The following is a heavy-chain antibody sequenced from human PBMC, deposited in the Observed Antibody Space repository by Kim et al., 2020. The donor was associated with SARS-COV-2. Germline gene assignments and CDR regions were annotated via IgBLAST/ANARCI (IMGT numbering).Heavy chain of an antibody. CDR3: ARGGRGYDGSGSYYTPFNYYYGMDV. Sequence: GGSLRLSCAASGFTFSSYEMNWVRQAPGKGLEWVSYISRSGSTIYYADSVKGRFTISRDHAKNSLHLQMNSLRAEDTAVYYCARGGRGYDGSGSYYTPFNYYYGMDVWCEGTTFTDSS. CDR2: ISRSGSTI. CDR1: GFTFSSYE. D-gene: IGHD3-10*01. V-gene: IGHV3-48*03. J-gene: IGHJ6*02.